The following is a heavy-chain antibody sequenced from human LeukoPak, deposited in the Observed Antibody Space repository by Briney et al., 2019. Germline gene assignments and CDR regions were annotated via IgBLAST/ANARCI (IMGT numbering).Heavy chain of an antibody. Sequence: GGPLRLSCAASGFTVSSNYMSWVRQAPGKGLEWVSVIYSGGSTYYADSVKGRFTISRDNSKNTLYLQMNSLRAEDTAVYYCARGARGYNLNYWGQGTLVTVSS. D-gene: IGHD5-24*01. J-gene: IGHJ4*02. CDR1: GFTVSSNY. V-gene: IGHV3-66*01. CDR3: ARGARGYNLNY. CDR2: IYSGGST.